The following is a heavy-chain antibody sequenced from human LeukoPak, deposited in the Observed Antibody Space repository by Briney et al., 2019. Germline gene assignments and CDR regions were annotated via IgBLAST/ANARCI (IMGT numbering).Heavy chain of an antibody. J-gene: IGHJ4*02. Sequence: GGSLRLSCAASGFTFSSYVMSWVRQAPGKGLEWVSAISGSGGSTYYADSVKGRFTISRDNSKNTLYLQMNSLRAEDTAVYYCAKVYDFWTTNLFDYWGQGTLVTVSS. V-gene: IGHV3-23*01. CDR2: ISGSGGST. CDR3: AKVYDFWTTNLFDY. D-gene: IGHD3-3*01. CDR1: GFTFSSYV.